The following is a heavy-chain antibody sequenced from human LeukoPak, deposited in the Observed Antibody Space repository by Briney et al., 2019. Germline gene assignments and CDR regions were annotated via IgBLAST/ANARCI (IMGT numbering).Heavy chain of an antibody. CDR1: GFTVSSNY. J-gene: IGHJ4*02. D-gene: IGHD3-9*01. Sequence: PGGSLRLSCAASGFTVSSNYMSWVRQAPGKGLEWVSVIYSGGSTYYADSVKGRFTISRDNSKNTLYLQMNSLRAEDTAVYYCARATSYSYFDYWGQGTLVTVSS. CDR3: ARATSYSYFDY. CDR2: IYSGGST. V-gene: IGHV3-66*01.